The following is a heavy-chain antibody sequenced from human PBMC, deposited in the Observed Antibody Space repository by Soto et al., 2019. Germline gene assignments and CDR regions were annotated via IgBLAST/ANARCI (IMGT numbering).Heavy chain of an antibody. J-gene: IGHJ5*02. D-gene: IGHD3-3*01. CDR1: GRSISSGGYY. V-gene: IGHV4-31*03. CDR2: IYYSGST. Sequence: SVTLSFTCTVSGRSISSGGYYWSWIRQHPGRGLERIGYIYYSGSTYSYPSLKSRVTISLDTSKNPFSLKLSFVTAADTALYYWARGRAGFGGSGRSDKWFDPWGKGTLVTVSS. CDR3: ARGRAGFGGSGRSDKWFDP.